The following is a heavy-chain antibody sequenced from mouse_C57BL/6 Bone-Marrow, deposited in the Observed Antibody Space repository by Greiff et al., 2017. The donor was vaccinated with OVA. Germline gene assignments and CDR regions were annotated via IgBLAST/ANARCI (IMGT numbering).Heavy chain of an antibody. CDR3: ARRGGDAMDY. J-gene: IGHJ4*01. CDR1: GYTFTSYG. V-gene: IGHV1-81*01. CDR2: IYPRSGNT. Sequence: QVQLQQSGAELARPGASVKLSCKASGYTFTSYGISWVKQRTGQGLEWIGEIYPRSGNTYYNEKFKGKATLNADKSSSTAYMELRILTSEDSAVYICARRGGDAMDYWGQGTLVTVSS.